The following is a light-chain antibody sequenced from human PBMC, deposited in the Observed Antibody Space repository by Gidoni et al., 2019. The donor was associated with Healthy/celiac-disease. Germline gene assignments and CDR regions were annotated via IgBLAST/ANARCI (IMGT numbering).Light chain of an antibody. CDR3: QQYYSTPLT. V-gene: IGKV4-1*01. Sequence: IVMNQSPDSLAVSLGERATINCKSSQSVLYSSNNKHYVAWYQQKPGQPPKLLISWASTRESVVPDRFSGSGSGTDFTLTISSLQAEDVAVYYCQQYYSTPLTFGQXTKVEIK. J-gene: IGKJ1*01. CDR2: WAS. CDR1: QSVLYSSNNKHY.